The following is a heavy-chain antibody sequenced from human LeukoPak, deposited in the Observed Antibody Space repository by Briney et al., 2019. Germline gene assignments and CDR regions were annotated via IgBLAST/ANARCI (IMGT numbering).Heavy chain of an antibody. CDR2: ISGSGGST. D-gene: IGHD3-10*01. V-gene: IGHV3-23*01. CDR1: GFTFSSYA. J-gene: IGHJ4*02. Sequence: GGSLRLSCAASGFTFSSYATSWVRQAPGKGLEWVSAISGSGGSTYYADSVKGRFTISRDNSKNTLYLQMSSLRAEDTAVYYCAKDYGSGSYYKIPHDYWGQGTLVTVSS. CDR3: AKDYGSGSYYKIPHDY.